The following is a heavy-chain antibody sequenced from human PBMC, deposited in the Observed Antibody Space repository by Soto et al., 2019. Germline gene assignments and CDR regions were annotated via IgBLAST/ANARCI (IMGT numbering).Heavy chain of an antibody. J-gene: IGHJ6*02. CDR2: IYYSGNT. Sequence: PSETLSLTCTVSGYSISSGSYYWGWIRQPPGKGLEWIGSIYYSGNTYYNPSLKSRVTISVDTSKNQFSLKLSSVTAADTAVYYCARHPAYSYGYHDYYYYGMDVWGQGTTVTVSS. CDR3: ARHPAYSYGYHDYYYYGMDV. V-gene: IGHV4-39*01. D-gene: IGHD5-18*01. CDR1: GYSISSGSYY.